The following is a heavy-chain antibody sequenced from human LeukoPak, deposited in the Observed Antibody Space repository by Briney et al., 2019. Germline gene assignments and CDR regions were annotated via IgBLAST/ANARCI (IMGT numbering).Heavy chain of an antibody. CDR2: TNPNSGGT. CDR3: ARGITMVRGVISWFDP. Sequence: ASVKVSCKASGYTFTGYYMHWVRQAPGQGLEWMGWTNPNSGGTNYAQKFQGRVTMTRDTSISTAYMELSRLRSDDTAVYYCARGITMVRGVISWFDPWGQGTLVTVSS. CDR1: GYTFTGYY. J-gene: IGHJ5*02. D-gene: IGHD3-10*01. V-gene: IGHV1-2*02.